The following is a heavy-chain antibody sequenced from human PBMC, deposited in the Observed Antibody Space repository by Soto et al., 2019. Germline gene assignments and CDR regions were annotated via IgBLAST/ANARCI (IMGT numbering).Heavy chain of an antibody. CDR1: GFTFSSYA. D-gene: IGHD6-19*01. Sequence: EVQLLASGGGLVQPGGSLRLSCAASGFTFSSYAMSWVRQAPGKGLEWVSAISGSGGSTYYADSVKGRFTISRDNSKNTLYLQMNSLRAEDTAVYYCAKDGEQWLVRKRYFQHWGQGTLVTVSS. CDR2: ISGSGGST. J-gene: IGHJ1*01. CDR3: AKDGEQWLVRKRYFQH. V-gene: IGHV3-23*01.